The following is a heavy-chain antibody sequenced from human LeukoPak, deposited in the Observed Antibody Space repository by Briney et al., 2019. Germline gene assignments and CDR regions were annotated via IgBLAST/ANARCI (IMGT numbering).Heavy chain of an antibody. D-gene: IGHD6-19*01. CDR1: GFTFDDYD. Sequence: GGSLRLSCAASGFTFDDYDMHWVRQAPGKGLEWVSLISGDGGSTYYADSVKGRFTISRDNRRNSLYLQMNSLRTEDTALYYCAVSSVAGSDAFDIWGRGTMVTASS. J-gene: IGHJ3*02. V-gene: IGHV3-43*02. CDR2: ISGDGGST. CDR3: AVSSVAGSDAFDI.